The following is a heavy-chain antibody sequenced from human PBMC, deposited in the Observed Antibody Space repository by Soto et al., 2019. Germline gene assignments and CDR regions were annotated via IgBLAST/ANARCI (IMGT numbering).Heavy chain of an antibody. CDR1: GGSISSSS. Sequence: SETLSLTCTVSGGSISSSSWSWIRQPPGRGLEWIGYIYNNGRTDYNPSLKSRVTISVDTSKNHFSLKLSSVTPADTAVYYCARTRTAFYRYYFDSWGQGALVTVSS. V-gene: IGHV4-59*01. CDR3: ARTRTAFYRYYFDS. D-gene: IGHD2-21*02. J-gene: IGHJ4*02. CDR2: IYNNGRT.